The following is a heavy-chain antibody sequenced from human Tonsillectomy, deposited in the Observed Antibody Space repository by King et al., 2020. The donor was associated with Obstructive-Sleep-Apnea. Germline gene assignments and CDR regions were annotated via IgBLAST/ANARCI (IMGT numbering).Heavy chain of an antibody. CDR1: GGSISSSSYY. CDR2: IYYSGST. Sequence: QLQESGPGLVKPSETLSLTCNVSGGSISSSSYYWGWIRQPPGKGLEWIGSIYYSGSTYYNPSLKSRVTISVDTSKNQFSLKLSSVTAADTAMYYCARDPTFYYFDYWGQGTLVTVSS. D-gene: IGHD4-11*01. V-gene: IGHV4-39*07. CDR3: ARDPTFYYFDY. J-gene: IGHJ4*02.